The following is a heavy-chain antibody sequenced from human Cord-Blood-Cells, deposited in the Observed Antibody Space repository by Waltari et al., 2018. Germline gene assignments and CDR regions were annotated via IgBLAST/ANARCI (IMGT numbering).Heavy chain of an antibody. D-gene: IGHD6-13*01. CDR1: GGSISSHY. CDR3: AREEEAAAGNWFDP. Sequence: QVQLQESGPGLVKPSETLSLTCTVSGGSISSHYWSWIRQPPGKGLEWIGYIYYSGSTNYNPSRKSRVTISVDTSKNQFSLKLSSGTAADTAVYYCAREEEAAAGNWFDPWGQGTLVTVSS. V-gene: IGHV4-59*11. CDR2: IYYSGST. J-gene: IGHJ5*02.